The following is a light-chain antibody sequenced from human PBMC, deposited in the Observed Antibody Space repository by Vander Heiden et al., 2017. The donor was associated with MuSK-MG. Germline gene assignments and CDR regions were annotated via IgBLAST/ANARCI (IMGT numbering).Light chain of an antibody. CDR2: DAS. J-gene: IGKJ4*01. V-gene: IGKV1-5*01. CDR3: QQDNSLLT. CDR1: QSISSW. Sequence: DIQMTQSPSTLSASVGDRVTITCRASQSISSWLAWYQQKPGKAPKLLIYDASSWESGVPSRFSGSGSGTEFTLTISSLQPDDFATYYCQQDNSLLTFGGGTKVEIK.